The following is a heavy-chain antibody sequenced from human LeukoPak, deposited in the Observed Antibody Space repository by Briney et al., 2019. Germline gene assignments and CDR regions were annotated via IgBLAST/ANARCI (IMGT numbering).Heavy chain of an antibody. CDR3: ATHYDTSGYYYFDF. CDR1: GFTFSSCA. CDR2: ISGTGVTT. V-gene: IGHV3-23*01. D-gene: IGHD3-22*01. Sequence: GGSLRLFCAASGFTFSSCALTWVRQAPGKGLEWVSTISGTGVTTFYADSVRGRFTISRGNSKNTLYLQMSSLRAEDTAVYYCATHYDTSGYYYFDFWGQGTLVTVSP. J-gene: IGHJ4*02.